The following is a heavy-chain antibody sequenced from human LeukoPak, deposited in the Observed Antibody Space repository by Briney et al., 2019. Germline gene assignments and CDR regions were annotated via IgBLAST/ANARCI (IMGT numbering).Heavy chain of an antibody. J-gene: IGHJ4*02. CDR3: ARGGRTVTSDY. CDR1: GYTFTSYG. V-gene: IGHV1-18*01. D-gene: IGHD4-17*01. CDR2: ISVYNGNT. Sequence: GASVKVSCTASGYTFTSYGITWVRQAPGQGLEWMGWISVYNGNTNYAQKLQGRVSMTTDTSTSTAYMELRSLRSDDTAVYYCARGGRTVTSDYWGQGTLVTVSS.